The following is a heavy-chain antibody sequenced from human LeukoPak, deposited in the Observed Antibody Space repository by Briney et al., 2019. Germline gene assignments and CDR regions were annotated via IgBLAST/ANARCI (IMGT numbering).Heavy chain of an antibody. D-gene: IGHD3-10*01. Sequence: PSETLSLTCSVSGGFITSYYLSWIRQPAGKGLGWIGRIHSGTTTYNPSLKSRVTMSLDTSKSQVSLTLSSVTAADTALYYCARDSGTTGEVKFDPWGQGTLVTVSS. CDR1: GGFITSYY. CDR2: IHSGTT. CDR3: ARDSGTTGEVKFDP. V-gene: IGHV4-4*07. J-gene: IGHJ5*02.